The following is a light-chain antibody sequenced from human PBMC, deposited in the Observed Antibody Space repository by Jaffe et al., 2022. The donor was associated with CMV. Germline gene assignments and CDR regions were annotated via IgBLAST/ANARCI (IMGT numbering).Light chain of an antibody. CDR1: SSNIGNNY. V-gene: IGLV1-51*02. CDR3: ETWDDSLSVVV. J-gene: IGLJ2*01. CDR2: ENN. Sequence: QSVLTQPPSVSAAPGQKVTISCSGSSSNIGNNYVSWYQQLPGTAPKLLIYENNKRPSGIPDRFSGSKSGTSATLGITGLQTGDEADYYCETWDDSLSVVVFGGGTKLTVL.